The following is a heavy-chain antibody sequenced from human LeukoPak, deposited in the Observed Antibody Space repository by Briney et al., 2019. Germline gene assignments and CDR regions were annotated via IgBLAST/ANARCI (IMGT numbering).Heavy chain of an antibody. Sequence: SETLSLTCTVSGGSISSSSYYWGWIRQPPGKGLEWIGEIYHSGSTNYNPSLKSRVTISVDTSKNQFSLQLSSVTAADTAVYYCARSGIQTGYRFFYWGQGTLVTVSS. CDR3: ARSGIQTGYRFFY. CDR1: GGSISSSSYY. J-gene: IGHJ4*02. V-gene: IGHV4-39*07. CDR2: IYHSGST. D-gene: IGHD5-18*01.